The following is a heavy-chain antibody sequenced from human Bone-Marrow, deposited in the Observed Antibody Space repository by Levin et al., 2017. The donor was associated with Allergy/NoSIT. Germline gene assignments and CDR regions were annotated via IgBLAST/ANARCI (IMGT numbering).Heavy chain of an antibody. CDR2: ISYDGSNK. D-gene: IGHD3-9*01. J-gene: IGHJ4*02. V-gene: IGHV3-30-3*01. CDR1: GFTFSSYA. Sequence: LSLTCAASGFTFSSYAMHWVRQAPGKGLEWVAVISYDGSNKYYADSVKGRFTISRDNSKNTLYLQMNSLRAEDTAVYYCARDPHDILTGYLDYWGQGTLVTVSS. CDR3: ARDPHDILTGYLDY.